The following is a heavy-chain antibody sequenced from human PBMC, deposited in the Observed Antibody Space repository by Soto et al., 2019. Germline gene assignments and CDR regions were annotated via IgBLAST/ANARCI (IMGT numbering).Heavy chain of an antibody. CDR3: ARGWYYGSGNTGHYYYGMDV. V-gene: IGHV4-31*03. CDR1: GGSISSGGYY. J-gene: IGHJ6*02. Sequence: PSETLSLTCTVSGGSISSGGYYWSWSRQHPGKGLEWIGYIYYSGSTYYNPSLKSRVTISVYTSKNQFSLKLSSVTAADTAVYYCARGWYYGSGNTGHYYYGMDVWGQGTTVTVSS. D-gene: IGHD3-10*01. CDR2: IYYSGST.